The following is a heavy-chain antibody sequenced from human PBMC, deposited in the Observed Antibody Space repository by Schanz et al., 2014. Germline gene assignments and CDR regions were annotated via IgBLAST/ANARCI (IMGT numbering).Heavy chain of an antibody. CDR1: GYSFNLFG. CDR2: ISAYNGNM. V-gene: IGHV1-18*04. J-gene: IGHJ4*02. Sequence: QVQLVQSGAEVQKPGASVMLSCKTSGYSFNLFGVSWVRQAPGQGLEWMGWISAYNGNMNYASKFQGRVTMTTDTSTSTAYMELRNLRSDDTAVYYCVRDGDERLVVIFDQWGQGTLVTVSS. CDR3: VRDGDERLVVIFDQ. D-gene: IGHD3-22*01.